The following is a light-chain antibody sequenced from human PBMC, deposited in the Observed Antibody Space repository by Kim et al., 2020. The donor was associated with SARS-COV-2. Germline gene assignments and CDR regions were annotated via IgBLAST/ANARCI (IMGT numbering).Light chain of an antibody. CDR2: EDF. CDR1: NLGDKF. J-gene: IGLJ2*01. V-gene: IGLV3-1*01. CDR3: QAWDSSAVV. Sequence: VSPGQTASVSCSGDNLGDKFACWYQQKPGQSPVMVIYEDFKRPSGIPERFSGSNSGNTATLTISGTQAMDEADYYCQAWDSSAVVFGGGTQLTVL.